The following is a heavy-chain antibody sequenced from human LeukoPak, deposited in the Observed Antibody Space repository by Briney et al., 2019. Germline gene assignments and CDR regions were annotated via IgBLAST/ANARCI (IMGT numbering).Heavy chain of an antibody. CDR3: ARSSTGYMDV. CDR1: GFTFSSYS. V-gene: IGHV3-48*01. CDR2: ISSSSSTI. J-gene: IGHJ6*03. Sequence: PGGSLRLSCAASGFTFSSYSMKWVRQAPGKGLEWVSYISSSSSTIYYADSVKGRFTISRDNAKNSLYLQMNSLRAEDTAVYYCARSSTGYMDVRGKGATVTVSS. D-gene: IGHD2-15*01.